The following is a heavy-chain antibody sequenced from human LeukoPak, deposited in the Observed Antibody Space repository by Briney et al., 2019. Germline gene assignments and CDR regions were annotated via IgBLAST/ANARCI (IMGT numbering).Heavy chain of an antibody. CDR3: GKTTVGYSSGQKPAWPVDY. CDR1: GFTFGSHA. D-gene: IGHD5-18*01. V-gene: IGHV3-23*01. CDR2: IFGSGGSP. J-gene: IGHJ4*02. Sequence: GGPLRLSCAASGFTFGSHAMYWVRQAPGKGLEWVAGIFGSGGSPHYADSVKGRFIISRDNPRNTVYLQINSLRDEDTAVYYCGKTTVGYSSGQKPAWPVDYWGQGTLVTVSS.